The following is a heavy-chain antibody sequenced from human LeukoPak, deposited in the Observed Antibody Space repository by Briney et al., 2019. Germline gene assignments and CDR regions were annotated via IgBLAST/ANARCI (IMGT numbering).Heavy chain of an antibody. V-gene: IGHV1-2*02. D-gene: IGHD1-26*01. Sequence: ASVKVPCKASGYTFTGYYMHWVRQAPGQGLEWMGWINPNSSGTNYAQKFQGRVTMTRDTSISTAYMELSRLRSDDTAVYYCARVMGIVGATDAFDIWGQGTMVTVSS. CDR2: INPNSSGT. CDR1: GYTFTGYY. J-gene: IGHJ3*02. CDR3: ARVMGIVGATDAFDI.